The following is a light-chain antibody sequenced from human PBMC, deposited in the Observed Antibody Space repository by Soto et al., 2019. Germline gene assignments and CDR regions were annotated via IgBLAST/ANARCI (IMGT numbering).Light chain of an antibody. J-gene: IGLJ1*01. CDR2: GNN. CDR3: AAWDDSLNGPHYV. CDR1: SSNIETNT. Sequence: QSVLTQPPSASGTPGQRVTISCSGSSSNIETNTVSWFQQLPRTAPKLLIYGNNQRPSGVPDRFSGSKSGTSASLAISGLQSEDEADYYCAAWDDSLNGPHYVFGTGTKVTVL. V-gene: IGLV1-44*01.